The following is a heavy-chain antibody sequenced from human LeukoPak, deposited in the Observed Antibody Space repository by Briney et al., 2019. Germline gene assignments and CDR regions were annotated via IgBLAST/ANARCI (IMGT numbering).Heavy chain of an antibody. CDR2: ISSSGSTI. CDR3: ARDKAVGPTLLDY. D-gene: IGHD1-26*01. CDR1: GFTFSSYW. V-gene: IGHV3-48*04. Sequence: GGSLRLSCAASGFTFSSYWMSWVRQAPGKGLEWVSYISSSGSTIYYADSVKGRFTISRDSAKNSLYLQMNSLRAEDTAVYYCARDKAVGPTLLDYWGQGTLVTVSS. J-gene: IGHJ4*02.